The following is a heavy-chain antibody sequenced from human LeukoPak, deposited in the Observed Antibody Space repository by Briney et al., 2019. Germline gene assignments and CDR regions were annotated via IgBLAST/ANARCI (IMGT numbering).Heavy chain of an antibody. CDR2: IIPIFGTA. V-gene: IGHV1-69*13. Sequence: GASVKVSCKASGGTFSSYAISWVRQAPGQGLEWMGGIIPIFGTANYAQKFQGRVTITADESTSTAYMELSSLRSEDTAVYYCASPITMTAFDIWGQGTMVTVSS. CDR3: ASPITMTAFDI. CDR1: GGTFSSYA. D-gene: IGHD3-22*01. J-gene: IGHJ3*02.